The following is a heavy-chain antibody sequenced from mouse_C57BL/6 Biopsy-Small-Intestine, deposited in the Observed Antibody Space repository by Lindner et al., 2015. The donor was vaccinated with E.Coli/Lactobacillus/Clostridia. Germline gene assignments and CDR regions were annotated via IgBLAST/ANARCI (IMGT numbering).Heavy chain of an antibody. Sequence: VQLQESGPGLAKPSQTLSLTCSVTGYSITSDYWNWIRKFPGNKLEYMGYISYSGSTYYNPSLKSRISTTRDTSRNQFYLQLNSVTTEDTATYYCARDYGSPDWYFDVWGTGTTVTVSS. CDR1: GYSITSDY. D-gene: IGHD1-1*01. CDR2: ISYSGST. J-gene: IGHJ1*03. CDR3: ARDYGSPDWYFDV. V-gene: IGHV3-8*01.